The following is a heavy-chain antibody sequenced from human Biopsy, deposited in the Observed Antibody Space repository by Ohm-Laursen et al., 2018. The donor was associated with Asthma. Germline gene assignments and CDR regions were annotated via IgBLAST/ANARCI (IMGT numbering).Heavy chain of an antibody. J-gene: IGHJ4*02. Sequence: GSMRLSCAASGFTFSTYSMNWVRQAPGEGLEWVSSISSTSTYIYYADSVKGRFTISRDNAKNSLYLQMNSLRAEDTAVYYCSRDRGESGYDFGRYDYWGQGTLVTVSS. CDR1: GFTFSTYS. V-gene: IGHV3-21*01. D-gene: IGHD5-12*01. CDR3: SRDRGESGYDFGRYDY. CDR2: ISSTSTYI.